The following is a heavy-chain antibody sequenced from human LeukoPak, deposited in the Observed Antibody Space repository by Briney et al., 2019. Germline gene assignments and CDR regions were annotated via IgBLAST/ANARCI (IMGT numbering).Heavy chain of an antibody. V-gene: IGHV4-59*01. CDR2: IYYSGST. CDR1: GGSISSYY. D-gene: IGHD3-3*01. J-gene: IGHJ5*02. Sequence: SETLSLTCTVSGGSISSYYWSWIRQPPGKGLEWIGYIYYSGSTNYNPSLKSRVTISVDTSKNQFSLKLSSVTAADTAVYYCARVGGYDFWSGYYPSWFDPWGQGTLVTVSS. CDR3: ARVGGYDFWSGYYPSWFDP.